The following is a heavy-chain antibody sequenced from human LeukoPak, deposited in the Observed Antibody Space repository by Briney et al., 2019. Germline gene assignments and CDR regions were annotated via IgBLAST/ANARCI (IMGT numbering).Heavy chain of an antibody. J-gene: IGHJ4*02. Sequence: GGSLRLSCAASGFTFSSYWMHWVRQAPGKGLEWVSSISSTSSNIYYADSVKGRFTISRDNAKKSLYLQMNSLRAEDTAVYYCATDFLGVVAETGDYWGQGTLVTVSS. CDR2: ISSTSSNI. CDR3: ATDFLGVVAETGDY. CDR1: GFTFSSYW. D-gene: IGHD3-22*01. V-gene: IGHV3-21*01.